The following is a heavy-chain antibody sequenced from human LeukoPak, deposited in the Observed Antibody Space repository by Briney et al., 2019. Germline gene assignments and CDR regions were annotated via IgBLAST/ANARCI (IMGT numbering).Heavy chain of an antibody. D-gene: IGHD6-19*01. Sequence: PGGSLRLSCAASGFTFSSYAMSWVRQAPGKGLEWVSAISGSGGSTYYADSVKGRFTISRDNSKNTLYLQMNSLRAEDTAVYYCAKGKRIAVAGTRFDYWGQGTLVTVSS. CDR2: ISGSGGST. CDR1: GFTFSSYA. V-gene: IGHV3-23*01. J-gene: IGHJ4*02. CDR3: AKGKRIAVAGTRFDY.